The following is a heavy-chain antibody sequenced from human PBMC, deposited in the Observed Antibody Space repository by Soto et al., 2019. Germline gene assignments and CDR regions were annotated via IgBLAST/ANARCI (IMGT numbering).Heavy chain of an antibody. CDR3: ARVHVMVVAGGTFDC. J-gene: IGHJ4*03. CDR1: GNSISSGSY. CDR2: VYHRGTT. Sequence: SETLSRTCTVAGNSISSGSYWGWLLQPPGECQDCIACVYHRGTTFYTPSSKSRISISVATYETKFSLRLTCVTAAEADTYSCARVHVMVVAGGTFDCWGGGTLVTVSP. V-gene: IGHV4-38-2*02. D-gene: IGHD6-19*01.